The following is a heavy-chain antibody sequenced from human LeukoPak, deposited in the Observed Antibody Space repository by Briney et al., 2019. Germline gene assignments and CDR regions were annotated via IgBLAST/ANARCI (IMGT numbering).Heavy chain of an antibody. V-gene: IGHV3-7*03. CDR2: INVDGTAE. Sequence: GGSLRLSCAASGFTFSSYAMSWVRQTPGQGLEWVANINVDGTAEYYVDSVKGRFTISRDNAKNSLYLQMNSLRAEGTAVYYCARDPYRFAFDIWGQGTVVLVSS. CDR1: GFTFSSYA. D-gene: IGHD1-26*01. J-gene: IGHJ3*02. CDR3: ARDPYRFAFDI.